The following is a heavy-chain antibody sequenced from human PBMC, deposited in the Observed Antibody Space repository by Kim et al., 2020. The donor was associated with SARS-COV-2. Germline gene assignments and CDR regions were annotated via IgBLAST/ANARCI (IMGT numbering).Heavy chain of an antibody. CDR2: IYHSGST. V-gene: IGHV4-4*02. Sequence: SETLSLTCAVSGGSISSSNWWSWVRQPPGKGLEWIGEIYHSGSTNYNPSLKSRVTISVDKSKNQFSLKLSSVTAADTAVYYCARGLRARSKYFDYWGQGTLVTVSS. D-gene: IGHD5-12*01. J-gene: IGHJ4*02. CDR3: ARGLRARSKYFDY. CDR1: GGSISSSNW.